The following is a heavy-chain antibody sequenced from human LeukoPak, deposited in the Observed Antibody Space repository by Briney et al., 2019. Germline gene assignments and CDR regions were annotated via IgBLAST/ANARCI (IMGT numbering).Heavy chain of an antibody. J-gene: IGHJ4*02. V-gene: IGHV3-9*03. CDR2: ISWNSDSI. CDR1: GFTFHDYA. D-gene: IGHD1-26*01. Sequence: GGSLRLSCAASGFTFHDYAMHWVRQAPGKGLEWVSGISWNSDSIGYADSVKGRFTISRDNAKNSLYLQMNSLRAEDMALYYCAKGRGGSYASAFDYWGQGTLVTVSS. CDR3: AKGRGGSYASAFDY.